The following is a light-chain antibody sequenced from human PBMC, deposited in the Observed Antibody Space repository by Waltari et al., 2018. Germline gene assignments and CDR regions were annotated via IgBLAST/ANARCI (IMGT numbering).Light chain of an antibody. J-gene: IGLJ3*02. V-gene: IGLV2-14*01. CDR1: SSHVGYSNY. Sequence: QSALTQPASVSGSPGPSITISCTGTSSHVGYSNYVSWYQQFPGKVPIVLISEVKIRPSGVSNRFSASKSGNTASLTISGLQSEDEADYYCAAHTSRGTWVFGGGTKVTVL. CDR2: EVK. CDR3: AAHTSRGTWV.